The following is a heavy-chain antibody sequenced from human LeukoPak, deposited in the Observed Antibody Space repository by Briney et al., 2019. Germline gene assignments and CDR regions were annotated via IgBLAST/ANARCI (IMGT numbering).Heavy chain of an antibody. V-gene: IGHV1-69*04. D-gene: IGHD2-2*01. CDR2: IIPIFGIA. Sequence: ASVKVSCKASGGTFSSYAISWVRQAPGQGLEWMGRIIPIFGIANYAQKFQGRVTITADKSTSTAYMELSSLRSEDTAVYYCAREKGDIVVVPAARSWFAPWGQGTLVTVSS. CDR1: GGTFSSYA. CDR3: AREKGDIVVVPAARSWFAP. J-gene: IGHJ5*02.